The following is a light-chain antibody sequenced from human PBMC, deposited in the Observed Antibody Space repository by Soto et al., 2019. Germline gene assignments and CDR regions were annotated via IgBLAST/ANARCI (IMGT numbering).Light chain of an antibody. V-gene: IGKV3-20*01. Sequence: EIVLTQSPGTLSLSPGESATLSCRASQSVTSNYLAWYQQKPGQAPRLLIYGASSRATGIPDRFSGSGSGTDFTLTISRLEPEDFAVYYCQQYGSSPWTFGQGTKVESK. CDR3: QQYGSSPWT. J-gene: IGKJ1*01. CDR1: QSVTSNY. CDR2: GAS.